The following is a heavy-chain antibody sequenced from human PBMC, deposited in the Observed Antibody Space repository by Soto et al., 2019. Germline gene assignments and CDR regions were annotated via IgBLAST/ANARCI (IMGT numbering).Heavy chain of an antibody. CDR1: GGAFGTFA. Sequence: QVQLDQSGAEVKKPGSSVKVSCKASGGAFGTFAISWVRQAPGQGLEWMGGIIPIYGTAHYSQIFKDRVTISADASTYTGDMEVTSLTSADTAVYFCASQAPPRDRYCTSYSCYDGWFESWGQGTLVTVST. D-gene: IGHD2-2*01. CDR2: IIPIYGTA. V-gene: IGHV1-69*01. J-gene: IGHJ5*01. CDR3: ASQAPPRDRYCTSYSCYDGWFES.